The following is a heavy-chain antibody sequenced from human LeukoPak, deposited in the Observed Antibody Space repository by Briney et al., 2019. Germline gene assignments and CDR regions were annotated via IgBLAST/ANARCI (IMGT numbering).Heavy chain of an antibody. Sequence: SLRLSCTASGFTFGDYAMSGVRQAPGKGLEWAGVIKSKAYGGTTDYAASVKGRFIISRDDSKSIAYLQINSLKTEDTAVYFCTRGRQYCSGGSCYSFDNWGQGTLVTVSS. CDR3: TRGRQYCSGGSCYSFDN. D-gene: IGHD2-15*01. CDR1: GFTFGDYA. J-gene: IGHJ4*02. CDR2: IKSKAYGGTT. V-gene: IGHV3-49*04.